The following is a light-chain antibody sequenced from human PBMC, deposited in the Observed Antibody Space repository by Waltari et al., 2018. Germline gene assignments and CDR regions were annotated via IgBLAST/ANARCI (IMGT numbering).Light chain of an antibody. CDR3: AAWDDSLNGVV. CDR1: SSNLGSNT. V-gene: IGLV1-44*01. CDR2: SNN. Sequence: QSVLTQPPSASGTPGQRVTISCSGSSSNLGSNTVNWYQQLPGTAPNLVIFSNNQRPSGVPDRFSGSKSGASASLAISGLQSEDEADYYCAAWDDSLNGVVFGGGTKLTVL. J-gene: IGLJ2*01.